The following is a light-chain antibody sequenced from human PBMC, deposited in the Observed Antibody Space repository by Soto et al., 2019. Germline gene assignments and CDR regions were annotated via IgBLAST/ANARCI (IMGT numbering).Light chain of an antibody. CDR1: ASDVGGYGN. CDR3: TSFTTTNIWV. CDR2: DVN. Sequence: QSALTQPASVSGSPGQSIAISCTGTASDVGGYGNLSWYQQHPGRAPKLIIYDVNYRPSGVSDRFSASKSGNTASLTISGLQSEDEADYYCTSFTTTNIWVFGGGTKLTVL. V-gene: IGLV2-14*03. J-gene: IGLJ3*02.